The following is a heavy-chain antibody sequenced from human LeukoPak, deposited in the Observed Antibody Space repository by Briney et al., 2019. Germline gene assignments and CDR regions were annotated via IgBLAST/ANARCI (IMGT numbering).Heavy chain of an antibody. CDR1: GFIFSDSA. J-gene: IGHJ6*03. D-gene: IGHD3-10*01. Sequence: PGGSLRLSCAASGFIFSDSAIHWVRQASGKGLEWVGRIRSKANSYATAYAASVKGRFTISRDDSKNTAYLQMNSLKTEDTAVYYCAREGDGSGSYYTPYYYYYMDVWGKGTTVTISS. CDR2: IRSKANSYAT. V-gene: IGHV3-73*01. CDR3: AREGDGSGSYYTPYYYYYMDV.